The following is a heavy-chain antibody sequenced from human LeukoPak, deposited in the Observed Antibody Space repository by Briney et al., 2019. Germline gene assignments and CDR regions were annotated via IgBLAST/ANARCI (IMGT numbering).Heavy chain of an antibody. CDR3: VRDYQFIQEV. V-gene: IGHV3-74*01. J-gene: IGHJ6*02. CDR2: ISTDGKST. Sequence: GGSLRLSCVASGFTFSNYWMLWVRQAPGKGLMWVSLISTDGKSTRYAESVKGRFTISRDSAKNALYLQMDILRVEDTALYFCVRDYQFIQEVWGQGTTVTVSS. D-gene: IGHD2-2*01. CDR1: GFTFSNYW.